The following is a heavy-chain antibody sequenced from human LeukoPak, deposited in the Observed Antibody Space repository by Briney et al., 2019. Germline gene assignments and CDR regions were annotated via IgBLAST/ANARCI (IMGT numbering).Heavy chain of an antibody. Sequence: PGGSLRLSCAASGFTFSSYSMNWVRQAPGKGLEWVSSISSSSSYIYYADSVKGRSTISRDNAKNSLYLQMNSLRAEDTAVYYCAREISDDILTGYYIGYNWFDPWGQGTLVTVSS. D-gene: IGHD3-9*01. J-gene: IGHJ5*02. CDR2: ISSSSSYI. CDR3: AREISDDILTGYYIGYNWFDP. V-gene: IGHV3-21*01. CDR1: GFTFSSYS.